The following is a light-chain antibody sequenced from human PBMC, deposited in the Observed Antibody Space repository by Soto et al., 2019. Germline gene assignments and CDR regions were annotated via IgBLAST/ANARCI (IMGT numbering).Light chain of an antibody. J-gene: IGKJ1*01. CDR2: GAS. Sequence: IVITQSPATLSVSPGVRVTLSCRVSQSVRSNLAWYQQRPGRAPRLLIYGASSRATGIPARFSGSGSGTEFTLTISSLQSEDFAVYYCQHYNNWPPWTFGQGTKVDIK. CDR3: QHYNNWPPWT. V-gene: IGKV3-15*01. CDR1: QSVRSN.